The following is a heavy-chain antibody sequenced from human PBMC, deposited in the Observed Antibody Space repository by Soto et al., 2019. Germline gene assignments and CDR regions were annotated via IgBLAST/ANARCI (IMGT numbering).Heavy chain of an antibody. CDR3: GRGRSGQIVVFY. V-gene: IGHV1-2*02. CDR1: GYTFTGHY. J-gene: IGHJ4*02. D-gene: IGHD1-26*01. CDR2: IGPESGAT. Sequence: VASVKVSCKASGYTFTGHYIHWVRQAPEQGPEWMGEIGPESGATRYAQKFQDRVTMTRDTSITTVYMELNNLSPDDTAVYYCGRGRSGQIVVFYWGQGTPVTVSS.